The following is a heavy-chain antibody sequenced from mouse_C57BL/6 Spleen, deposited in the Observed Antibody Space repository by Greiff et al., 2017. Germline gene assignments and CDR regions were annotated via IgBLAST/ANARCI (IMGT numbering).Heavy chain of an antibody. CDR3: ASSGSSLFDY. V-gene: IGHV1-55*01. J-gene: IGHJ2*01. CDR2: IYPGCGST. Sequence: QVQLKQPGAELVKPGASVKMSCKASGYTFTSYWITWVKQRPGQGLEWIGDIYPGCGSTNYNEKFKSKATLTVDTSSSTAYMQLSSLTSEDSAVYYCASSGSSLFDYWGQGTTLTVSS. D-gene: IGHD1-1*01. CDR1: GYTFTSYW.